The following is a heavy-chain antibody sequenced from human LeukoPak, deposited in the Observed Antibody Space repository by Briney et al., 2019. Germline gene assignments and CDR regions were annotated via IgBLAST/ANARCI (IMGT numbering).Heavy chain of an antibody. Sequence: ASVKVSCKASGGTFSSYAISWVRQAPGQGLEWMGGIIPIFGTANYAQKFQGRVTITADESTSTAYMELSSLRSEDTAVYYCARAPPATQTEYFDYWGQGTLVTASS. D-gene: IGHD1-14*01. CDR3: ARAPPATQTEYFDY. V-gene: IGHV1-69*01. CDR1: GGTFSSYA. CDR2: IIPIFGTA. J-gene: IGHJ4*02.